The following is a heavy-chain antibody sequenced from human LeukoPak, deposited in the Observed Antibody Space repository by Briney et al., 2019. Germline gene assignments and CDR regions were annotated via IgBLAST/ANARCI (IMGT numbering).Heavy chain of an antibody. CDR2: ISWNSGSI. CDR1: GFTFDGYA. D-gene: IGHD5/OR15-5a*01. CDR3: AKDIGVVSTAGSFDY. V-gene: IGHV3-9*01. Sequence: PGRSLRLSCAASGFTFDGYAMHWVRQAPGKGLEWVSRISWNSGSIGYADSVKGRFTISRDNAKNSLYLQMNSLRAEDTALYYCAKDIGVVSTAGSFDYWGQGTLVTVSS. J-gene: IGHJ4*02.